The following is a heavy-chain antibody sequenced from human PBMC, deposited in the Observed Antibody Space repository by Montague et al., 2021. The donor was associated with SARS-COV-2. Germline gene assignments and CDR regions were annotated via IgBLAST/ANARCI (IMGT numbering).Heavy chain of an antibody. CDR2: IYTSGST. V-gene: IGHV4-61*02. CDR1: GGSISSGSYY. J-gene: IGHJ6*02. D-gene: IGHD3-10*01. CDR3: ARVGVGTMVRGVIPAYYYYGMDV. Sequence: TQSLTCTVSGGSISSGSYYWSWIRQPAGKGLEWIGRIYTSGSTNYNPSLKSRVTISVDTSKNQFSLKLSSVTAADTAVYCCARVGVGTMVRGVIPAYYYYGMDVWGQGTTVTVSS.